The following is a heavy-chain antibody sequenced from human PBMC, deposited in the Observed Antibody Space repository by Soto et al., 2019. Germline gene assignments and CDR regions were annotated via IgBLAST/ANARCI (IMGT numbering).Heavy chain of an antibody. CDR1: GFPFSSYS. CDR2: ISSSSSYI. J-gene: IGHJ4*02. Sequence: SLGLSCAASGFPFSSYSMNWVRQAPGKWLERVSSISSSSSYIYYADSVKGRFTISRDNAKNSLYLQMNSLRAEDTAVYYCSVAGTAGFDYWGQGTLVTVSS. CDR3: SVAGTAGFDY. V-gene: IGHV3-21*01. D-gene: IGHD6-19*01.